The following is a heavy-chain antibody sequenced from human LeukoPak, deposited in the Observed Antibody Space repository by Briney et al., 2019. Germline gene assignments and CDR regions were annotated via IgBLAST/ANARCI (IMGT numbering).Heavy chain of an antibody. Sequence: GRSLRLSCAASGFTFDDYAMQWVRQAPGKGLEWVSVIYSGGSTYYADSVKGRFTISRDNSKNTLYLQMNSLRAEDTAVYYCASTGYSSSFDYWGQGTLVTVSS. V-gene: IGHV3-53*01. CDR3: ASTGYSSSFDY. J-gene: IGHJ4*02. D-gene: IGHD6-13*01. CDR1: GFTFDDYA. CDR2: IYSGGST.